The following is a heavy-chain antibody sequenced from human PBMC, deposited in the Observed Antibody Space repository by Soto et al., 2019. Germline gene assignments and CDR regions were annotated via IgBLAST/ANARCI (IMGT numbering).Heavy chain of an antibody. Sequence: QLQLQESGPGLVKPSETLSLTCAVSGASVSSSSNYWGWIRQPPGKGLEWIGSVHNGGSTDYRPSLKSRGTISADTSTNLFSLDLSSVTAADKACYYCARGRSSPSATGAWGQGTLVTVSS. CDR3: ARGRSSPSATGA. V-gene: IGHV4-39*01. CDR2: VHNGGST. J-gene: IGHJ5*02. CDR1: GASVSSSSNY. D-gene: IGHD6-6*01.